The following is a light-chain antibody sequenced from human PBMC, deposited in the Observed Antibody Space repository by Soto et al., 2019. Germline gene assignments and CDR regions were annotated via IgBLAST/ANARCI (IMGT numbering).Light chain of an antibody. V-gene: IGLV2-8*01. Sequence: QSVLTQPPSASGSPGQSVTISCTGTSSDVGGYNYVSWYQQYPGEVPKLMVYEVNKRPSGVPDRFSGSKSGNTASLTVSGLQAEDEADYYCTSYAGGNNVFGTGTKLTAL. CDR2: EVN. CDR1: SSDVGGYNY. J-gene: IGLJ1*01. CDR3: TSYAGGNNV.